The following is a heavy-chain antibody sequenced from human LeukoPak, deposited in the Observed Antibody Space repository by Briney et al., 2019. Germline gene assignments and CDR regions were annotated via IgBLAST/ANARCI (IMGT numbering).Heavy chain of an antibody. J-gene: IGHJ6*03. CDR3: ARQLFGYCSGGSCSGSYMDV. CDR2: IYYSGST. Sequence: SETLSLTCTVSGGSISSGDYYWSWIRQPPGKGLEWIGYIYYSGSTYYNPSLKSRVTISVDTSKNQFSLKLSSVTAADTAVYYCARQLFGYCSGGSCSGSYMDVWGKGTTVTVSS. D-gene: IGHD2-15*01. V-gene: IGHV4-30-4*08. CDR1: GGSISSGDYY.